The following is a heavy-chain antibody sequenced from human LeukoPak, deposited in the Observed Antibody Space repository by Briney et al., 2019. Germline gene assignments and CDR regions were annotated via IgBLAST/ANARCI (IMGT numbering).Heavy chain of an antibody. D-gene: IGHD3-22*01. CDR1: GYSFITYW. V-gene: IGHV5-51*01. J-gene: IGHJ5*01. CDR2: IYPGDSDT. Sequence: GEPLKISCKGSGYSFITYWIGWVRQMPGKGLEWMGIIYPGDSDTRYSPSFQGQVTISADKSINTAYLQWSSLKASDTAMYYCARAYYYDSSGYHNWFDSWGQGTLVTVSS. CDR3: ARAYYYDSSGYHNWFDS.